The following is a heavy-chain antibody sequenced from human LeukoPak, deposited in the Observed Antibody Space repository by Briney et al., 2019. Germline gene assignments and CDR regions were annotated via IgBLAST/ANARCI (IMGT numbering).Heavy chain of an antibody. CDR3: ARGGGAQAFDI. Sequence: PGGSLRLSCAASGFTFSSYAMSWVRQAPGKGLEWVSAISGSGNSTYYADSVKGRFTISRDNSKNTLYLQMNSLRGEDTAFYYCARGGGAQAFDIWGQGTMVTVSS. CDR1: GFTFSSYA. D-gene: IGHD2-21*01. CDR2: ISGSGNST. V-gene: IGHV3-23*01. J-gene: IGHJ3*02.